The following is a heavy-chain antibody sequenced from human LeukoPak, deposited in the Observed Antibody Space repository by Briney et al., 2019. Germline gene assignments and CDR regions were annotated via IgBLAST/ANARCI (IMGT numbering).Heavy chain of an antibody. J-gene: IGHJ6*03. V-gene: IGHV1-69*05. CDR1: GGTFSSYA. CDR2: IIPIFGTA. D-gene: IGHD2-8*01. Sequence: ASVKVSCKASGGTFSSYATSWVRQAPGQGLEWMGRIIPIFGTASYAQKFQGRVTITTDESTSTAYMELSSLRSEDTAVYYCARSGVISSFYYYMDVWGKGTTVTVSS. CDR3: ARSGVISSFYYYMDV.